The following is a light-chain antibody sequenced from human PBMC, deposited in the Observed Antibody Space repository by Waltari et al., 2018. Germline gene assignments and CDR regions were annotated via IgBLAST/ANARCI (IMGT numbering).Light chain of an antibody. V-gene: IGLV2-23*02. CDR3: CSYASDITLV. CDR2: EVN. Sequence: QSALSQPASASGSPGQSITISSTGTSSDVGSYKLVSWYHKHPGKVPKTIIFEVNKRPSGVSNRFSGSKSGNTASLTISGLQPEDEADYYCCSYASDITLVFGGGTKLTVL. J-gene: IGLJ3*02. CDR1: SSDVGSYKL.